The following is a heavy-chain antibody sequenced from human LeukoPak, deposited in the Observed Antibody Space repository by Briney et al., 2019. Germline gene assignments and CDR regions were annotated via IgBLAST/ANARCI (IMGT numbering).Heavy chain of an antibody. D-gene: IGHD4-17*01. V-gene: IGHV1-69*13. CDR1: GGTFSSYA. CDR3: AGYDYGDHALDY. Sequence: ASVKVSCKASGGTFSSYAISWVRQAPGQGLEWMGVIIPIFGTANYAQKFQGRVTITADESTSTAYMELSSLRSEDTAVYYCAGYDYGDHALDYWGQGTPVTVSS. J-gene: IGHJ4*02. CDR2: IIPIFGTA.